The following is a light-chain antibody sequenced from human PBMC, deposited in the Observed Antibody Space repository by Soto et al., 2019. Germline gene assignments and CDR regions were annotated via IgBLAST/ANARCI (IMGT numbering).Light chain of an antibody. V-gene: IGKV1-39*01. Sequence: DIQMTQSPSSLSASVGDRVTITCRASQSITNYLNWYQQIPGEAPKLLIYKASSLQSGVPSRFSGSRSGTDFTLTISRLQTEDFATYYGQQSYSSPPTFGQGTKVEIK. CDR3: QQSYSSPPT. CDR2: KAS. CDR1: QSITNY. J-gene: IGKJ1*01.